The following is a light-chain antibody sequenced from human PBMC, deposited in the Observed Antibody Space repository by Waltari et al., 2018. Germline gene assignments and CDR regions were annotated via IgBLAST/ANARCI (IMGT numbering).Light chain of an antibody. V-gene: IGKV3-20*01. CDR3: QKYDYLPAT. CDR1: QSVRTY. Sequence: EVVLTQSPGHLSLSPGERATLSCRASQSVRTYLAWYQQKLGQAPRLLIYGTSTRATGTPNRFSGSGSGTDFSLTISRLEPEDFAVYYCQKYDYLPATFGQGTKVEI. CDR2: GTS. J-gene: IGKJ1*01.